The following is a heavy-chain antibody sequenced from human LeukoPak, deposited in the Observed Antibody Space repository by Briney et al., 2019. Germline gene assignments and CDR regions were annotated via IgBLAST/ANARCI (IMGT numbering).Heavy chain of an antibody. Sequence: PSETLSLTCTVSGGSISSSSYYWGWIRQPPGKGLEWIGSIYYSGSTYYNPSLKSRVTISVDTSKNQFSLKLSSVTAADTAVYYCARGPAANSGNYYVGDYWGQGTLVTVSS. CDR2: IYYSGST. D-gene: IGHD1-26*01. V-gene: IGHV4-39*07. CDR3: ARGPAANSGNYYVGDY. CDR1: GGSISSSSYY. J-gene: IGHJ4*02.